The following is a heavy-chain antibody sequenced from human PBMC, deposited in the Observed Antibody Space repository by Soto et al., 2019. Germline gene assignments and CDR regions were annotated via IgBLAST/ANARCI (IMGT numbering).Heavy chain of an antibody. V-gene: IGHV1-69*01. CDR3: AISPQYCSGGSCYFNY. CDR1: GGTFSSYA. CDR2: IIPIFGTA. J-gene: IGHJ4*02. Sequence: QVQLVQSGAEVKKPGSSVKVSCKASGGTFSSYAISWVREAPGQGLEWMGGIIPIFGTANYAQKFQGRVTITADESTSTAYMELSSLRSEDTAVYYCAISPQYCSGGSCYFNYWGQGTLVTVSS. D-gene: IGHD2-15*01.